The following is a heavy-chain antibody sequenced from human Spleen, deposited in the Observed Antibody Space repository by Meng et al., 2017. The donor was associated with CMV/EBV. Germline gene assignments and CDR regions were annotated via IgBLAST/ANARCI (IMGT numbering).Heavy chain of an antibody. V-gene: IGHV1-18*01. CDR3: ARSYELLWFGELYINGFDL. D-gene: IGHD3-10*01. Sequence: FINYGITWVRQAPGQGLEWMGWITAYNGKTKYAQKLPGRVTVTTDTSTTTAYLELRSLRSDDTAVYYCARSYELLWFGELYINGFDLWGQGTMVTVSS. CDR1: FINYG. J-gene: IGHJ3*01. CDR2: ITAYNGKT.